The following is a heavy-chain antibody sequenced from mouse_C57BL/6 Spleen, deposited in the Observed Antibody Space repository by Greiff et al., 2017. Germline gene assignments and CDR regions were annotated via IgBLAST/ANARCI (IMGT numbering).Heavy chain of an antibody. CDR2: ISSGSSTI. V-gene: IGHV5-17*01. CDR1: GFTFSDYG. Sequence: EVMLVESGGGLVKPGGSLKLSCAASGFTFSDYGMHWVRQAPEKGLEWVAYISSGSSTIYYADTAKGRFTISRDNAKNTLFLQMTSLRSEDTAMYYCARSGYGTFDYWGQGTTLTVSS. J-gene: IGHJ2*01. CDR3: ARSGYGTFDY. D-gene: IGHD1-1*01.